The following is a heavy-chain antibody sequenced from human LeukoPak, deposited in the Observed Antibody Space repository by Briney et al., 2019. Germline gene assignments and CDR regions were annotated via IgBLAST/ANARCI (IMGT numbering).Heavy chain of an antibody. CDR2: LSNNGST. CDR1: GGSITTIFYF. CDR3: ARQMGYCSTSSCYTSDYFDS. D-gene: IGHD2-2*01. V-gene: IGHV4-39*01. J-gene: IGHJ4*02. Sequence: SETLSLTCSVSGGSITTIFYFWGWIRQPPGKGLEWIGTLSNNGSTYHNPSLKSRLTISVDTSKNHFSLKVNSVTVADTAVYYCARQMGYCSTSSCYTSDYFDSWGQGALVTVSS.